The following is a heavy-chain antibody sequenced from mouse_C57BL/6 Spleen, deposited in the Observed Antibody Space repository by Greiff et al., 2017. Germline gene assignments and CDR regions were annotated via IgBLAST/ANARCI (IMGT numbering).Heavy chain of an antibody. J-gene: IGHJ4*01. CDR2: IDPNSGGT. V-gene: IGHV1-72*01. Sequence: QVQLQQPGAELVKPGASVKLSCKASGYTFTSYWMHWVKQRPGRGLEWIGRIDPNSGGTKYNEKFKSKATLTVDKPSSTAYMQLSSLTSKDSAVYYCARSHDGNYVLYAMDYWGQGTSVTVSS. CDR3: ARSHDGNYVLYAMDY. D-gene: IGHD2-1*01. CDR1: GYTFTSYW.